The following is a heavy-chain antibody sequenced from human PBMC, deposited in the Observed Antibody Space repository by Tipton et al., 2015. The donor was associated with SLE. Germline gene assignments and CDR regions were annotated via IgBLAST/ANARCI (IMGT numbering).Heavy chain of an antibody. CDR3: ARLRSSYDFWSGYYTYNAFDI. V-gene: IGHV4-59*08. J-gene: IGHJ3*02. Sequence: LRLSCTVSGASITSKYCSWIRQTPGKGLEWIAYKYHSGSATYNPSLKSRATISLDTSKNQFSLKLTSVIAADTAVYYCARLRSSYDFWSGYYTYNAFDIWGQGTMVTVSS. CDR1: GASITSKY. CDR2: KYHSGSA. D-gene: IGHD3-3*01.